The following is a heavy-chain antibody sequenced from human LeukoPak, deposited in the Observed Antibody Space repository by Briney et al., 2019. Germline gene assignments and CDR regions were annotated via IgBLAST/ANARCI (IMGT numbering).Heavy chain of an antibody. D-gene: IGHD3-10*01. Sequence: GGSLRLSCAASGFTFSSYAMSWVRQAPGKGLEWVSAISGSGGSTYYADSVKGRFTLSRDNSQNTLYLQMNSLRPEDTAVYYLAIGRHDYGSPSYSNPIDYCGQGNLVTVSS. J-gene: IGHJ4*02. V-gene: IGHV3-23*01. CDR2: ISGSGGST. CDR1: GFTFSSYA. CDR3: AIGRHDYGSPSYSNPIDY.